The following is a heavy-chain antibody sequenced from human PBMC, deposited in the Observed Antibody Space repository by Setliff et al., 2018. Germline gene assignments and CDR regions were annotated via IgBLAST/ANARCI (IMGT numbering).Heavy chain of an antibody. CDR2: ITHRRVT. D-gene: IGHD3-10*02. CDR3: ARGRDVFPVPPYMDV. Sequence: SETLSLTCAVYDGSFSDFYWIWIRQPPGEGLEWIGEITHRRVTTYNPSLQSRAAISLDTSKRRFSLKLGSVSAADTAVYYCARGRDVFPVPPYMDVWAEGTTVTVSS. V-gene: IGHV4-34*01. J-gene: IGHJ6*03. CDR1: DGSFSDFY.